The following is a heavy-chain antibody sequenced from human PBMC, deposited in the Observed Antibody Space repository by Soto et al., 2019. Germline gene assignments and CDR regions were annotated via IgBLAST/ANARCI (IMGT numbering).Heavy chain of an antibody. Sequence: QVQLVQSGAEVKKPGASVKVSCKASGYTVTGYYMHWVRQAPGQGLEWMGWINPNSGGTNYAQKFQGWVTMTRDTSISTAYMELSRLRSDDTAVYYCARDEGGSSHAFDIWGQGTMVTVSS. J-gene: IGHJ3*02. D-gene: IGHD3-16*01. V-gene: IGHV1-2*04. CDR3: ARDEGGSSHAFDI. CDR1: GYTVTGYY. CDR2: INPNSGGT.